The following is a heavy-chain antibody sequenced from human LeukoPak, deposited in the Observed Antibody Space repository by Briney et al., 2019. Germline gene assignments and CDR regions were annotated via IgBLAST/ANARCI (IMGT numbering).Heavy chain of an antibody. V-gene: IGHV4-34*01. Sequence: SETLSLTCAVYGGSFSGYYWSWIRQPPGKGLEWIGEINHSGSTNYNPSLKSRVTISVDTSKNQFSLKLSSVTAAGTAVYYCARGGPNIVVVPAAILNWFDPWGQGTLVTVSS. J-gene: IGHJ5*02. CDR3: ARGGPNIVVVPAAILNWFDP. CDR2: INHSGST. CDR1: GGSFSGYY. D-gene: IGHD2-2*01.